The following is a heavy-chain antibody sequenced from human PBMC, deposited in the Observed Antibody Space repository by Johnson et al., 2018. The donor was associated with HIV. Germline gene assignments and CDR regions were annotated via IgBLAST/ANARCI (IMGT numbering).Heavy chain of an antibody. Sequence: QMHLVESGGAVFQPGKSLRLSCTASGFTFRCYAMHWVRQAPGKGLEWVAVISYDGSNKYYADSVKGLFTISRDNSKNTLYLQMNSLRAEDTAVYYCARGYGGNYDAFDIWGQGTMVTVSS. CDR2: ISYDGSNK. CDR1: GFTFRCYA. V-gene: IGHV3-30*04. CDR3: ARGYGGNYDAFDI. D-gene: IGHD4-23*01. J-gene: IGHJ3*02.